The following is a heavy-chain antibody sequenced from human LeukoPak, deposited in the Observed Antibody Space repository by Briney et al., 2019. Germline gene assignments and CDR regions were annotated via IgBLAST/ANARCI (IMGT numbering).Heavy chain of an antibody. J-gene: IGHJ4*02. V-gene: IGHV3-53*01. D-gene: IGHD6-19*01. CDR2: IYGGGST. CDR1: GFTVSSNY. Sequence: GGSLRLSCAASGFTVSSNYMSWVRQAPGKGLEWVSVIYGGGSTYYADSVKGRFTISRDNSKNTLYLQMNSLRAEDTAVYYCARDLSSGWENSWGQGTLVTVSS. CDR3: ARDLSSGWENS.